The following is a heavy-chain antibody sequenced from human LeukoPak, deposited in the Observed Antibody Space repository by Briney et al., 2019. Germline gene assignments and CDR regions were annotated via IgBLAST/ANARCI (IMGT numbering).Heavy chain of an antibody. CDR3: ARRTSNPVGAIDY. CDR1: GGSISSSDYY. Sequence: SETLSLTCTVSGGSISSSDYYWDWIRQPPGKGLEWIGSMSDSGRTYYNPSLKSRVTTSVDTSKNQLSLKVRSVTAADTAVYYCARRTSNPVGAIDYWGQGTLVTVSS. J-gene: IGHJ4*02. D-gene: IGHD1-26*01. V-gene: IGHV4-39*01. CDR2: MSDSGRT.